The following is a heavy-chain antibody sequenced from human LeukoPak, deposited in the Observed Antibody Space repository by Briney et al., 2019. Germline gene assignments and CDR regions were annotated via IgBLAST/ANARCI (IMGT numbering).Heavy chain of an antibody. Sequence: SGGSLRLSCAASGFTFSSYGMHWVRQAPGKGLEWVAVISYDGSNKYYADSVKGRFTISRDNSKNTLYLQMNSLRAEDTAVYYCAKEQWMPGIAAAAGWCFDYWGQGTLVTVSS. CDR2: ISYDGSNK. CDR3: AKEQWMPGIAAAAGWCFDY. J-gene: IGHJ4*02. CDR1: GFTFSSYG. V-gene: IGHV3-30*18. D-gene: IGHD6-13*01.